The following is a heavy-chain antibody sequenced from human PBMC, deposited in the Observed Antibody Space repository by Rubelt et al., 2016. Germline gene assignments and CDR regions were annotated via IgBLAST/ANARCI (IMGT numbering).Heavy chain of an antibody. CDR3: ARDDFEMFGVVIDARDYYYYGKDV. Sequence: LWGRGGGVVQPGRSLRLSCAPSGFTFSSHGMHWVRQAPGKGLEWVAVVWYDGSHQYYADSVKGRFTISRDNSKNTLYLQMNSLRAEDTALYYCARDDFEMFGVVIDARDYYYYGKDVWGQGTTVTVSS. D-gene: IGHD3-3*01. CDR1: GFTFSSHG. V-gene: IGHV3-33*01. J-gene: IGHJ6*02. CDR2: VWYDGSHQ.